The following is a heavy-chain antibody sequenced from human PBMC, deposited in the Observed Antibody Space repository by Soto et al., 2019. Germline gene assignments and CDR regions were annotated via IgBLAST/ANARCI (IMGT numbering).Heavy chain of an antibody. J-gene: IGHJ4*02. CDR1: GGSISNNVYY. V-gene: IGHV4-39*01. D-gene: IGHD6-13*01. CDR3: ARRFIVAAGYHFDC. Sequence: SETLSLTCTVSGGSISNNVYYWDWIRQPPGKGLEWIGSIYYTGSPVYSSSLKSRLIISVDTSKNQFSLKLSSVTATDTAVYYCARRFIVAAGYHFDCWGPGTLVTVSS. CDR2: IYYTGSP.